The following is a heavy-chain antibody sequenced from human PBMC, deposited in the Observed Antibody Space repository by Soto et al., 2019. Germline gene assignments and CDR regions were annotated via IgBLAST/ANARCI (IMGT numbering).Heavy chain of an antibody. J-gene: IGHJ4*02. D-gene: IGHD5-18*01. CDR3: ARDSYGYTDPDY. CDR2: IWYDGSNK. V-gene: IGHV3-33*01. Sequence: GGSLRLSCAASGFTFSSYGMHWVRQAPGKGLEWVAVIWYDGSNKYYADSVKGRFTISRDNSKNTLYLQMNSLRAEDTAVYYCARDSYGYTDPDYWGQGTLVTVSS. CDR1: GFTFSSYG.